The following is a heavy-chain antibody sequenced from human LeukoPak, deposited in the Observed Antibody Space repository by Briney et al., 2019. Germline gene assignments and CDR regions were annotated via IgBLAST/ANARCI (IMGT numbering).Heavy chain of an antibody. V-gene: IGHV5-51*01. CDR1: GYSFISFW. J-gene: IGHJ4*02. CDR3: ARLGPHYGDSPVEFEY. CDR2: IYPGDTDT. Sequence: GESLKISCKASGYSFISFWIAWVRQMPGKGLEWMGLIYPGDTDTRYSPSFQGRVSISVDKSISTAYLQWTSLKASDTAMYYCARLGPHYGDSPVEFEYWGQGTLVTVSS. D-gene: IGHD4-17*01.